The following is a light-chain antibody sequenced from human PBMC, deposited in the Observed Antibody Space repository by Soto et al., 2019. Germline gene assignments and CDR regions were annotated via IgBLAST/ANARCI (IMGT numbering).Light chain of an antibody. V-gene: IGKV1-39*01. CDR2: SSS. CDR1: QTINNN. Sequence: DIEMTQSPASLSASVGDRVTISCRTSQTINNNLNWYQQRPGKAPKLLIYSSSSLMSGVPPRFSGSGSGKYFTLTISSLQPEDFATYFCQHTYITPLTFGQGTLLDIK. CDR3: QHTYITPLT. J-gene: IGKJ5*01.